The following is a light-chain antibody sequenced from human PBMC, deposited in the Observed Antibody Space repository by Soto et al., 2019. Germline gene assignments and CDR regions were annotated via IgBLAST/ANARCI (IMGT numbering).Light chain of an antibody. CDR3: QQYGSSPT. CDR2: GAS. V-gene: IGKV3-20*01. J-gene: IGKJ1*01. Sequence: ETVLTQSAGTLSLSPGERATLSCRASQSVSSSYLAWYQQKPGQAPRLLIYGASSRATGIPDRFSGSGSGKDFTLTISRLEAEDFAVYYCQQYGSSPTFGQGTKVDIK. CDR1: QSVSSSY.